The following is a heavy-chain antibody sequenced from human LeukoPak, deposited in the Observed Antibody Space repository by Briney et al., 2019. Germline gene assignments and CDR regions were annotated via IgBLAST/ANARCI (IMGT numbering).Heavy chain of an antibody. V-gene: IGHV4-59*12. J-gene: IGHJ3*02. CDR1: GDSISTYS. D-gene: IGHD3-10*01. CDR2: IHSSGHT. Sequence: SETLSLTCSVSGDSISTYSWSWIRQSPGTGLAWIGYIHSSGHTDYNPSLKGRVTISVDTSQNHFSLKLTSVTAADTAVYYCARSSAGSGHDAFDIWGQGTMVTVSS. CDR3: ARSSAGSGHDAFDI.